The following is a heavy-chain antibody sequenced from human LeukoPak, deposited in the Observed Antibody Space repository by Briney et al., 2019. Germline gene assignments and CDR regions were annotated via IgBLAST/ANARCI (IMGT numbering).Heavy chain of an antibody. CDR1: GGSISSYY. D-gene: IGHD3-9*01. CDR2: IYYSGST. J-gene: IGHJ4*02. CDR3: ARGGYDILTGYLTYFDY. Sequence: SETLSLTCTVSGGSISSYYWSWIRQPPGKGLEWIGNIYYSGSTNYNPSLKSRVTISVDTSKNQFSLKLSSVTAADTAVYYCARGGYDILTGYLTYFDYWGQGTLVTVSS. V-gene: IGHV4-59*01.